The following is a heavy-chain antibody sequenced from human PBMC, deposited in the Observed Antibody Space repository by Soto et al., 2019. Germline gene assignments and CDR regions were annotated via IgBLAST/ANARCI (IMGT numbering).Heavy chain of an antibody. J-gene: IGHJ6*02. Sequence: QVQLVESGGGLVKPGGSLRLSCAASGFTFSDYYMSWIRQAPGKGLEWVSYISSSSSYTNYADSVKGRFTISRDNAKNSLYLQMNSLRAEDTAVYYCAISGTSWGANGMDVWGQGTTVTVSS. CDR1: GFTFSDYY. CDR3: AISGTSWGANGMDV. V-gene: IGHV3-11*06. CDR2: ISSSSSYT. D-gene: IGHD2-2*01.